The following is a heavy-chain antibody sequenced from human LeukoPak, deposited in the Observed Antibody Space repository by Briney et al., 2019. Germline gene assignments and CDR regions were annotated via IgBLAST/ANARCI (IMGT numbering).Heavy chain of an antibody. V-gene: IGHV4-59*08. Sequence: SETLSLTCTVSGGSISGHFWSWIRQPPGKGLEWIGYIYYSGGTNYNPSLKSRVTISVDTSKNQFSLKLSSVTAADTAVYLCAKTGNGYDPLYYYYYMDVWGKGTTVTVSS. CDR1: GGSISGHF. D-gene: IGHD5-12*01. J-gene: IGHJ6*03. CDR3: AKTGNGYDPLYYYYYMDV. CDR2: IYYSGGT.